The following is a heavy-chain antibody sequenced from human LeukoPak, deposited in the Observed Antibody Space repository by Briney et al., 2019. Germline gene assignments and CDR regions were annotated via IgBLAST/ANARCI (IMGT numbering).Heavy chain of an antibody. CDR1: GGTFSSYA. J-gene: IGHJ4*02. V-gene: IGHV1-69*04. CDR2: IIPILGIA. Sequence: SVKVSCKASGGTFSSYAISWVRQAPGQGLEWMGRIIPILGIANYAQKFQGRVTITADKSTSTAYMELSSLRSEDTAVYYCARGGRVVTGRHFDYWGRGTLVTVSS. D-gene: IGHD3-10*01. CDR3: ARGGRVVTGRHFDY.